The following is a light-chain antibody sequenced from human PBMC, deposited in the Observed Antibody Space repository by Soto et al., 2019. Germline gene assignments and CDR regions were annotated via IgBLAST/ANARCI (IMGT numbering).Light chain of an antibody. CDR3: QKYNSAPFT. CDR2: GAS. Sequence: DIQMTQSPSSLSASVGDRVTITFRACQYIINFLVWFQQKPGKVPNLLIYGASTLQSGVPSRFSGSGSGTDFTLTISSLPPEDVATYFCQKYNSAPFTFGPGTTVDIK. V-gene: IGKV1-27*01. J-gene: IGKJ3*01. CDR1: QYIINF.